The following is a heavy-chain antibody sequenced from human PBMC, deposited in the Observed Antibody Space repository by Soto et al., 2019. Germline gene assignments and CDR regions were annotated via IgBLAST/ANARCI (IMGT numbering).Heavy chain of an antibody. Sequence: KPSETLSLTCTVSGGSFSMDGYYWTWIRQHPGKGLEWLGFIFGSGSTYYNPSLWGRVSISVDTSKNRFSLTLTSVTAADTAVYYCARDRCSGGDCYLGYWGQGTLVTVSS. CDR3: ARDRCSGGDCYLGY. CDR1: GGSFSMDGYY. D-gene: IGHD2-21*02. CDR2: IFGSGST. V-gene: IGHV4-31*03. J-gene: IGHJ4*02.